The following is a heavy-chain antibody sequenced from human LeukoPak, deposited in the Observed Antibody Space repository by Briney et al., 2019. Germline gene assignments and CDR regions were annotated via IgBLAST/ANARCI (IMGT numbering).Heavy chain of an antibody. CDR1: GFTFSSYS. CDR2: ISSSSSYI. Sequence: GGSLRLSCAASGFTFSSYSMNWVRQAPGKGLEWVSSISSSSSYIYYADSVKGRFTIARDNVKNTMYLQMNSLRAEDTAVYYCARASVGYSSGWYVGTFDYWGQGTLVTVSS. J-gene: IGHJ4*02. D-gene: IGHD6-19*01. V-gene: IGHV3-21*01. CDR3: ARASVGYSSGWYVGTFDY.